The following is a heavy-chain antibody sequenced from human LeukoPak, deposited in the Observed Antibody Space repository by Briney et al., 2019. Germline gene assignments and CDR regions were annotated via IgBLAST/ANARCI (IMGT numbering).Heavy chain of an antibody. J-gene: IGHJ3*02. V-gene: IGHV1-18*01. D-gene: IGHD1-14*01. Sequence: ASVKVSCKASGYTFTSNGISWVRQAPGQGLEWMGWISGHNGNTNYAQKFQERVTITRDMSTSTAYMELSSLRSEDTAVYYCAAGPEGAFDIWGQGTMVTVSS. CDR2: ISGHNGNT. CDR3: AAGPEGAFDI. CDR1: GYTFTSNG.